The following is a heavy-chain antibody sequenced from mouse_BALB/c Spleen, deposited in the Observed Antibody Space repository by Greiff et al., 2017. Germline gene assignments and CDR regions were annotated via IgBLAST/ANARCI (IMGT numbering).Heavy chain of an antibody. D-gene: IGHD2-3*01. Sequence: QVQLQQSGPGLVAPSQSLSITCTASGFSLTGYGVNWVRQPPGKGLEWLGLIWGDGSTDYNTALKSRLSISKDDSKGQVFLKMNSLQTDDTARYYCARDQDGYYVWFAYWGQGTLVTVSA. V-gene: IGHV2-6-7*01. CDR3: ARDQDGYYVWFAY. CDR1: GFSLTGYG. J-gene: IGHJ3*01. CDR2: IWGDGST.